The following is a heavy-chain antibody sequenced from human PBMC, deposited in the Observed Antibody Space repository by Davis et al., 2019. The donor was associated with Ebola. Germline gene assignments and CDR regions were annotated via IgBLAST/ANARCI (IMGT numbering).Heavy chain of an antibody. CDR1: GFIFRDYW. V-gene: IGHV3-7*01. CDR3: AKEGATNTDYYYGLDV. Sequence: GESLKISCTASGFIFRDYWMSWVRQAPGKGLEWVANINQDGGEKDYADSVKGRLTIARDNARNSVYLHMNSLRVEDTAVYYCAKEGATNTDYYYGLDVWGNGTMVTVSS. CDR2: INQDGGEK. J-gene: IGHJ6*04. D-gene: IGHD2-8*01.